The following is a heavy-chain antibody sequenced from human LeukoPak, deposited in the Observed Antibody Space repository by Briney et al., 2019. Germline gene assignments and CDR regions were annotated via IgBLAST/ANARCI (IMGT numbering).Heavy chain of an antibody. CDR1: GYTFTSYD. D-gene: IGHD3-10*01. V-gene: IGHV1-8*01. CDR2: MNPNSGNT. Sequence: ASVKVSCKASGYTFTSYDINWVRQATGQGLEWMGWMNPNSGNTGYAQKFQGRVTMTRNTSISTAYMELSSLRSEDTAVHYCARGKARRELANWFDPWGRGTLVTVSS. J-gene: IGHJ5*02. CDR3: ARGKARRELANWFDP.